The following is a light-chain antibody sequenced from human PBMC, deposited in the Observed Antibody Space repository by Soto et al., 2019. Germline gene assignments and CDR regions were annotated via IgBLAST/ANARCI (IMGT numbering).Light chain of an antibody. CDR1: QSVGIY. CDR3: QHRYSWPLT. Sequence: EIVLTQSPATLSLSPGERATLSCRASQSVGIYLAWYQHRPGQAPRLLIYDASNRATGIPARFSGSGSGTDFTLTISSLEPEDFALYYCQHRYSWPLTFGGGTRVEIK. J-gene: IGKJ4*01. V-gene: IGKV3-11*01. CDR2: DAS.